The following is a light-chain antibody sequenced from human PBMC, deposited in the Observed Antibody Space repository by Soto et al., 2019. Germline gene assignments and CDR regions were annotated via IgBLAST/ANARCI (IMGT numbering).Light chain of an antibody. Sequence: QSVLTQPASVSGSPGQSITISCTGTTSDIGGYNYVSWYQQHPGKAPKVIIYDVSDRPSGVSNRFSGSKSGNTASLTISGLQAEDEGDYYCSSYSRSTTRYVFGTGTKVTVL. CDR1: TSDIGGYNY. CDR3: SSYSRSTTRYV. CDR2: DVS. V-gene: IGLV2-14*03. J-gene: IGLJ1*01.